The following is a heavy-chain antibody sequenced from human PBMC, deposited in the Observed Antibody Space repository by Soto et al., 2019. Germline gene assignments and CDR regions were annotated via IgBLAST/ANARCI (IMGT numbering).Heavy chain of an antibody. V-gene: IGHV3-11*01. D-gene: IGHD3-22*01. J-gene: IGHJ6*02. CDR3: ARGGGDYYDSSGYYYYYGMDV. Sequence: GGSLRLSCAASGFTFSDYYMSWIRQAPGKGLEWVSYISSSGSTIYYADSVKGRFTISRDNAKNSLYLQMNSLRAEDTAVYYCARGGGDYYDSSGYYYYYGMDVWGQGTTVTVSS. CDR2: ISSSGSTI. CDR1: GFTFSDYY.